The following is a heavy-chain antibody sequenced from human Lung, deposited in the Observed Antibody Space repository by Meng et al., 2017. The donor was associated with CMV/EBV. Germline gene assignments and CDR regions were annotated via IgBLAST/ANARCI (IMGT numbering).Heavy chain of an antibody. D-gene: IGHD2-2*02. CDR2: IIPIFGTA. CDR3: ASTTPYCSSTSCYTYFDY. CDR1: GGTFSSYA. J-gene: IGHJ4*02. Sequence: XVXVSXXASGGTFSSYAISWVRQAPGQGLEWMGGIIPIFGTANYAQKFQGRVTITTDESTSTAYMELSSLGSEDTAVYYCASTTPYCSSTSCYTYFDYWGQGTLVXVSS. V-gene: IGHV1-69*05.